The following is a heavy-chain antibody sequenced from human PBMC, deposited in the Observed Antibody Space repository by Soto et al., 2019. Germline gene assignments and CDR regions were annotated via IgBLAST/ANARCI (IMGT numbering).Heavy chain of an antibody. D-gene: IGHD3-10*01. CDR1: GDSIKTNY. V-gene: IGHV4-4*07. J-gene: IGHJ6*02. CDR2: IYSSGGT. Sequence: SETLSLTCNVTGDSIKTNYWSWIRQPAGKGLEHTGRIYSSGGTKYNPSLGSRVTMSVDTSKNQLSLRLTSVTAADTAVYYRARYSYYDTNAYRHDYYGMDVWGPGTTVTVSS. CDR3: ARYSYYDTNAYRHDYYGMDV.